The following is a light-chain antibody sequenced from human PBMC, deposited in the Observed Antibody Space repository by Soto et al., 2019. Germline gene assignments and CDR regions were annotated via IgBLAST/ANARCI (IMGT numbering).Light chain of an antibody. CDR2: STT. J-gene: IGLJ3*02. Sequence: QAVVTQEPSLTVSPGGTVTLTCASSTGAVTSGYYPNWFQQKPGQAPRALIYSTTYKHSWTPARFSGSLLGGKAALTLPGVQPEDEAEYYCLLYYGGAPVFGGGTKLTVL. CDR1: TGAVTSGYY. CDR3: LLYYGGAPV. V-gene: IGLV7-43*01.